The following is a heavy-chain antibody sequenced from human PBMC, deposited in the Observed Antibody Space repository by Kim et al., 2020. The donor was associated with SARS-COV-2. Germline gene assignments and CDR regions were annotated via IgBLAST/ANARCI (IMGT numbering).Heavy chain of an antibody. V-gene: IGHV3-33*01. D-gene: IGHD4-4*01. CDR3: ARGSGNSGSYFDY. Sequence: YADHVKGRFTISRDNSKNTLYLQMNSLRAEDTAVYYCARGSGNSGSYFDYWGQGTLVTVSS. J-gene: IGHJ4*02.